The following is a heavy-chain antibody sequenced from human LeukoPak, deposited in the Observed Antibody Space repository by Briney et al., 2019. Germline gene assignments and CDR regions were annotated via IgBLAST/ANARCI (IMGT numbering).Heavy chain of an antibody. D-gene: IGHD4-23*01. CDR1: GFTFSSYW. V-gene: IGHV3-74*01. J-gene: IGHJ4*02. Sequence: GGSLRLSCAASGFTFSSYWMNWVRQAPGKGLVWVSRIASDGSSTTYADSVKGRLSISRDNAKNTLYLQMNSLRVEDTAVYYCARGRPHGNDYWGQGTLVTVSS. CDR2: IASDGSST. CDR3: ARGRPHGNDY.